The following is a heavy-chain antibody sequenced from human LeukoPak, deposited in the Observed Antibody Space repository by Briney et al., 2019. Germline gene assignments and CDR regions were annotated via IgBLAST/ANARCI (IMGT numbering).Heavy chain of an antibody. Sequence: SETLSLTCTVSGDSVSSGSYYWSWIRQPPGKGLDWIGYISYSGSTYYNPSLKSRVTISVDASKNQFSLKLRSVTAADTAVYYCARELLGLDVWGQGTTDTVSS. D-gene: IGHD2-15*01. V-gene: IGHV4-61*01. J-gene: IGHJ6*02. CDR2: ISYSGST. CDR1: GDSVSSGSYY. CDR3: ARELLGLDV.